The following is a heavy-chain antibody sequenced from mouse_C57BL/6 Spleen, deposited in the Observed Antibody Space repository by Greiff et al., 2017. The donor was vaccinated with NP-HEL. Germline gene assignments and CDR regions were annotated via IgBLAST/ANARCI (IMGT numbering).Heavy chain of an antibody. Sequence: EVHLVESGEGLVKPGGSLKLSCAASGFTFSSYAMSWVRQTPEKRLEWVAYISSGGDYIYYADTVKGRFTISRDNARNTLYLQMSSLKSEDTAMYYCTRGFPYYFWYFDVWGTGTTVTVSS. V-gene: IGHV5-9-1*02. CDR1: GFTFSSYA. J-gene: IGHJ1*03. CDR2: ISSGGDYI. D-gene: IGHD1-1*02. CDR3: TRGFPYYFWYFDV.